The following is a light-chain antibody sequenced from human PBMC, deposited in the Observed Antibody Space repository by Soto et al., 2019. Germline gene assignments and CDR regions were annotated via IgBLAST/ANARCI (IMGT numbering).Light chain of an antibody. CDR3: QQYYSSPTT. CDR1: QTVSSNF. J-gene: IGKJ4*01. V-gene: IGKV3-20*01. CDR2: GAT. Sequence: EIVLTQSPGTLSMFPGERATVSCRASQTVSSNFLAWYQQKVGKAPRLLIYGATNRATGIPDRFSGSGSGTVFTLTISRLEPEDFAVYYCQQYYSSPTTVGGGTKVDIK.